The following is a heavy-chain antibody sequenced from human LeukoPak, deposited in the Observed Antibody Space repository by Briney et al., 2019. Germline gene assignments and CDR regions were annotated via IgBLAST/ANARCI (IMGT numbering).Heavy chain of an antibody. Sequence: ASVKVSCKGSGYTFTGHYIHWVRQAPGQGLEWMGWMNPNSGGTNSAQKFQGRVTMTRDTSISTAYMELSSLRSDDTAVYYCARVDIVLKLYDYWGQGTLVTVSS. V-gene: IGHV1-2*02. CDR1: GYTFTGHY. CDR3: ARVDIVLKLYDY. CDR2: MNPNSGGT. D-gene: IGHD2-8*01. J-gene: IGHJ4*02.